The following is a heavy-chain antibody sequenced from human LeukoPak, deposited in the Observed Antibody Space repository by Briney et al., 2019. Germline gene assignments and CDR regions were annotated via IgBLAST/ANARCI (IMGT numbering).Heavy chain of an antibody. Sequence: ASVKVSCKASGYTFTSFDMNWVRQATGQGLEWMGWMNPNSGNTGYAQKFQGRVTMTRNTSISTAYMELSSLRSEDTAVYYCARGGIAAAGPFDYWGQGALVTVSS. CDR1: GYTFTSFD. CDR3: ARGGIAAAGPFDY. D-gene: IGHD6-13*01. J-gene: IGHJ4*02. V-gene: IGHV1-8*01. CDR2: MNPNSGNT.